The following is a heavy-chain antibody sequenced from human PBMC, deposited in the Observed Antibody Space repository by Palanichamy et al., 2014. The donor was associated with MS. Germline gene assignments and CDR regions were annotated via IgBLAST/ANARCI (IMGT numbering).Heavy chain of an antibody. D-gene: IGHD6-19*01. CDR3: ARESFSSGWAYMDV. J-gene: IGHJ6*03. CDR1: GFTVSDTY. V-gene: IGHV3-53*01. CDR2: IYGGGNT. Sequence: EVQLVESGGGLIQPGESLRLSCAASGFTVSDTYMSWVRQAPGKGLEWVSIIYGGGNTLYADSVKGRFTIFRDNSKNTLFLQMNSLRAEDSAVYYCARESFSSGWAYMDVWGKGTTVTVSS.